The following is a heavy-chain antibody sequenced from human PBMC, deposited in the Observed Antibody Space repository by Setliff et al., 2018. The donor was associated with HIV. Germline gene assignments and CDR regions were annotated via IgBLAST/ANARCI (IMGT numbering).Heavy chain of an antibody. Sequence: SETLSLTCTVSGGSISSHYWSWIRQPPGKGLEWIGYIYYSGSTNYNPSLKSRVTISVDAANNQFSLSVTSVTAADTAVYYCGRLFRGSSNKEKTDSWGQGMLVTVPQ. CDR2: IYYSGST. D-gene: IGHD2-2*01. J-gene: IGHJ4*02. CDR1: GGSISSHY. V-gene: IGHV4-59*03. CDR3: GRLFRGSSNKEKTDS.